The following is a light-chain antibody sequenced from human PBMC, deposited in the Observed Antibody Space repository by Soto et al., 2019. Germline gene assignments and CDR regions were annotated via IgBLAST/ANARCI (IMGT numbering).Light chain of an antibody. V-gene: IGKV3-20*01. J-gene: IGKJ1*01. CDR1: QSISSSH. Sequence: EIVLTQSPGTLCLSPGEGATLSCRASQSISSSHLAWYQQRLGQAPRLLIYGTSNRATGIPDRFSGRRSGTDFTLTITRLESEDSAVYYCQQYSSSPGTFGQGTKVEIK. CDR2: GTS. CDR3: QQYSSSPGT.